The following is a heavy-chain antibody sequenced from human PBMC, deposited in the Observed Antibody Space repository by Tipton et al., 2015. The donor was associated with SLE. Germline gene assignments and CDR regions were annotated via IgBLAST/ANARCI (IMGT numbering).Heavy chain of an antibody. D-gene: IGHD3-9*01. J-gene: IGHJ3*01. CDR2: SRYGGGS. V-gene: IGHV4-59*11. CDR3: ARDIDYDVLAAFDV. Sequence: TLSLTCTVSGASLGTHFWTWIRQSAGKGLEWIGDSRYGGGSRYNPSLNSRVAISLDTSTNSFSLNVSPVIAADTAIYYCARDIDYDVLAAFDVWGQGKMVTVSS. CDR1: GASLGTHF.